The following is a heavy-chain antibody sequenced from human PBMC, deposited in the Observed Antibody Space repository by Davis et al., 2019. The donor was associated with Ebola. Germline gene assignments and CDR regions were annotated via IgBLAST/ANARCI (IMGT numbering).Heavy chain of an antibody. V-gene: IGHV4-59*01. CDR2: IYYSGST. CDR1: GGSISSYY. J-gene: IGHJ4*02. D-gene: IGHD2-2*01. CDR3: ARVRCSSTSCPFDY. Sequence: SETLSLTCTVSGGSISSYYWSWIRQPPGKGLEWIGYIYYSGSTNYNPSLKSRVTISVDTSKNQFSLKLRSVTAADTAVYYCARVRCSSTSCPFDYWGQGTLVTVSS.